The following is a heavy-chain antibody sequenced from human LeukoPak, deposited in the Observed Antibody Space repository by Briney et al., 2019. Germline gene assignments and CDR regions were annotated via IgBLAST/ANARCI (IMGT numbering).Heavy chain of an antibody. J-gene: IGHJ6*02. CDR1: GFTFSSYG. V-gene: IGHV3-30*18. CDR3: AKALFGYSSGPYYGMDV. D-gene: IGHD6-19*01. Sequence: QTGGSLRLSCAASGFTFSSYGMHWVRQAPGKGLEWVAVISYDGSNKYYADSVKGRFTISRDNSKSTLYLQMNSLRAEDTAVYYCAKALFGYSSGPYYGMDVWGQGTTVTVSS. CDR2: ISYDGSNK.